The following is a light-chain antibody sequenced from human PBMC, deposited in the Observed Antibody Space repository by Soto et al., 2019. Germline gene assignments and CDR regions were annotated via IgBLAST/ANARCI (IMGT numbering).Light chain of an antibody. CDR3: HQRSNWPA. J-gene: IGKJ5*01. V-gene: IGKV3-11*01. CDR1: QSVSSY. Sequence: EIVLTQSPATLSLSPAERATLSCRASQSVSSYLAWYQQKPGQAPRLLIYDASNRATGIPARFSGSGSGTDFTLTISSLEPEDFAVYYCHQRSNWPAFGQGTRLEIK. CDR2: DAS.